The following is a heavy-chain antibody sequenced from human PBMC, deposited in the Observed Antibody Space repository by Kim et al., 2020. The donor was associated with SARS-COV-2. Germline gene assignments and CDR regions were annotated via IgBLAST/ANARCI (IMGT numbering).Heavy chain of an antibody. Sequence: GNTNYAQKLQGRVTMTTDTSTSTAYMELRSLRSDDTAVYYCARSRDIFDYWGQGTLVTVSS. V-gene: IGHV1-18*01. CDR3: ARSRDIFDY. J-gene: IGHJ4*02. CDR2: GNT. D-gene: IGHD3-9*01.